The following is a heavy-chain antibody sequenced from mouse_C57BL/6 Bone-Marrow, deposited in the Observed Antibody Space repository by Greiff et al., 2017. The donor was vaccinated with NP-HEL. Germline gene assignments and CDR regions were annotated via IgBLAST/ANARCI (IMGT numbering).Heavy chain of an antibody. V-gene: IGHV1-4*01. CDR2: INPSSGYT. D-gene: IGHD3-2*02. Sequence: VQLQQSGAELARPGASVKMSCKASGYTFTSYTMHWVKQRPGQGLEWIGYINPSSGYTKYNQKFKDKATLTADKSSSTAYMQLSSLTSEDSAVYYCAREGLRLVGGVAYWGQGTLVTVSA. CDR1: GYTFTSYT. CDR3: AREGLRLVGGVAY. J-gene: IGHJ3*01.